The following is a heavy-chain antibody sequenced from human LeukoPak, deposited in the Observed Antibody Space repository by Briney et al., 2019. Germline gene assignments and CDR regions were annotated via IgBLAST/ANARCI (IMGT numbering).Heavy chain of an antibody. CDR2: IGTAGDT. V-gene: IGHV3-13*04. J-gene: IGHJ3*02. D-gene: IGHD1-26*01. CDR1: GFTFSSYD. Sequence: PGGSLRLSCAASGFTFSSYDMHWVRQATGKGLEWVSAIGTAGDTYYPGSVKGRFTISRENAKNSLYLQMNSLRAGDTAVYYCARWGWSNRGGSYGFDIWGQGTMVTVSS. CDR3: ARWGWSNRGGSYGFDI.